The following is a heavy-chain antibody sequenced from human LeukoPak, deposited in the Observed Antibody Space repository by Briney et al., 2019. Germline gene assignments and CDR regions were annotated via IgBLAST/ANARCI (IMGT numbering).Heavy chain of an antibody. J-gene: IGHJ4*02. CDR2: IYSGGST. V-gene: IGHV3-53*01. Sequence: GGSLRLSRAASGFTFSNAFMSWVRQAPGKGLEWVSVIYSGGSTYYADSVKGRFTISRDNSKNTLYLQMNSLRAEDTAVYYCAREGHGSGSYWDYWGQGTLVTVSS. D-gene: IGHD3-10*01. CDR3: AREGHGSGSYWDY. CDR1: GFTFSNAF.